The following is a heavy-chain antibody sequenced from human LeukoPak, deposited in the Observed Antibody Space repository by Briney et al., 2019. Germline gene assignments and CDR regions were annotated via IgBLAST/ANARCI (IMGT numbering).Heavy chain of an antibody. Sequence: GGSLRLSCAASGFTFSSYSMNWVRQAPGKGLEWVSSISSSSSYIYYADSVKGRFTISRDNAKNSLYLQMNSLRTEDTALYYCAKGYGYGSGRRGQFDYWGQGTLVTVSS. D-gene: IGHD3-10*01. J-gene: IGHJ4*02. CDR1: GFTFSSYS. CDR3: AKGYGYGSGRRGQFDY. CDR2: ISSSSSYI. V-gene: IGHV3-21*04.